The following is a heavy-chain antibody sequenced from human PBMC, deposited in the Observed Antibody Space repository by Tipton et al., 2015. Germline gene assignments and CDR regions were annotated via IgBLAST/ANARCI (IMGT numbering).Heavy chain of an antibody. CDR2: ISHSGNT. CDR1: AYSISSDYY. Sequence: TLSLTCAVSAYSISSDYYWGWIRQPPGKGLEWIGSISHSGNTYYNPSLKSRVTMSRDTSKTQFSLEMRSVTAADTAVYYCACQDYDSLTRDYQTVDYWGQGTLVTVSS. CDR3: ACQDYDSLTRDYQTVDY. V-gene: IGHV4-38-2*01. D-gene: IGHD3-9*01. J-gene: IGHJ4*02.